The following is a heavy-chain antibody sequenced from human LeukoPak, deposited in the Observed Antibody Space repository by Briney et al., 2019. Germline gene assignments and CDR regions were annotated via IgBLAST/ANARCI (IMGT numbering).Heavy chain of an antibody. V-gene: IGHV3-23*01. CDR3: AKVQGQVIGYYFDY. CDR1: GFTFSVHA. D-gene: IGHD3/OR15-3a*01. J-gene: IGHJ4*02. CDR2: ISASSDGK. Sequence: GGFLRLSCVPSGFTFSVHAMGWVRQAPGKGLEWVSAISASSDGKYYADSVKGRFTISRDTSENTLYLQLNSLRAEDTAVYYCAKVQGQVIGYYFDYWGRGTLVTVSS.